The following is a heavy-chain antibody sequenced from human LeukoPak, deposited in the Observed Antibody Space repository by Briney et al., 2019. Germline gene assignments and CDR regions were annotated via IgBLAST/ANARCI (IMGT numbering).Heavy chain of an antibody. J-gene: IGHJ4*02. Sequence: VGSLRLSCAASGFTFSSYWMSWVRQAPGKGLEWVANINQDGSETHYVDSMKGRFTIYRDNAKNSLYLQMNSLRPEDTAVYYCARLAYYFEYWGQGTLVTISS. CDR2: INQDGSET. CDR1: GFTFSSYW. V-gene: IGHV3-7*01. CDR3: ARLAYYFEY.